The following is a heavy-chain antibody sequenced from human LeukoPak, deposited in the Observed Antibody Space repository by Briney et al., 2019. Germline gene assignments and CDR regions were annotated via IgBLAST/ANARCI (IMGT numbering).Heavy chain of an antibody. V-gene: IGHV1-18*01. CDR1: GYTFTSYG. CDR3: ARSEDIVVVPAAIQYYYYYYGMDV. J-gene: IGHJ6*02. Sequence: ASVKVSCKASGYTFTSYGISWVRQAPGQGLEWMGWISAYNGITNYAQKLQGRVTMTTDTSTSTAYMELRSLRSDDTAVYYCARSEDIVVVPAAIQYYYYYYGMDVWGQGTTVTVSS. D-gene: IGHD2-2*01. CDR2: ISAYNGIT.